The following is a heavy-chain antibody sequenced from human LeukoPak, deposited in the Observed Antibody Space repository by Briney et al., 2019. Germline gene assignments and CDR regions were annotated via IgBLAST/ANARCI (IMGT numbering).Heavy chain of an antibody. D-gene: IGHD2-2*01. CDR3: ARGRKYCSSTSCYYYHYYYMDV. J-gene: IGHJ6*03. CDR1: GYTFTSYD. CDR2: MNPNSGNT. V-gene: IGHV1-8*03. Sequence: GASVTVSCKASGYTFTSYDINWVRQATGQGLEWMGWMNPNSGNTGYAQKFQGRVTITRNTSISTAYMELSSLRSEDTAVYYCARGRKYCSSTSCYYYHYYYMDVWGKGTTVTVSS.